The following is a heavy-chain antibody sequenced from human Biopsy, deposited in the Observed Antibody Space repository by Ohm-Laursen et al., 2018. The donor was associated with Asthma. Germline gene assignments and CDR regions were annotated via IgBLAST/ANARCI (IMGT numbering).Heavy chain of an antibody. D-gene: IGHD2-15*01. V-gene: IGHV1-69*01. CDR2: IIPMFGTT. CDR3: ASPTYCSGSSCINNYYYALGV. CDR1: GGTFSNYA. Sequence: SSVKVSCKTSGGTFSNYAISWVRQAPGQGLEWMGGIIPMFGTTNYAQKFQGRVTITADESTSTAYMELSSLRSDDTAVYYCASPTYCSGSSCINNYYYALGVWGQGTTVTVSS. J-gene: IGHJ6*02.